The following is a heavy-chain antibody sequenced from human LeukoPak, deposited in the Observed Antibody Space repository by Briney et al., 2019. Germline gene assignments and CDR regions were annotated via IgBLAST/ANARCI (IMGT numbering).Heavy chain of an antibody. J-gene: IGHJ3*02. D-gene: IGHD1-14*01. V-gene: IGHV3-11*01. CDR3: ARDPRPSEAFDI. Sequence: GGSLRLSCAASGFIFSDYYMSWIRQPPGKGLEWISYISNTGSAIYYADSVKGRLTVSRDNAKNSLYLQMNSLRAEDTAVYYCARDPRPSEAFDIWGQGTIVTVSS. CDR2: ISNTGSAI. CDR1: GFIFSDYY.